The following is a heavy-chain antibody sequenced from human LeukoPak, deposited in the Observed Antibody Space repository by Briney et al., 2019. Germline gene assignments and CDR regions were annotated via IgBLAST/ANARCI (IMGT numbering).Heavy chain of an antibody. V-gene: IGHV3-30*19. CDR2: ISYDGSNK. D-gene: IGHD3-10*01. CDR3: ARSPGVLLWFGETNYFDY. Sequence: GGSLRLSCAASGFTFSSYGMHWVRQAPGKGLEWVAVISYDGSNKYYADSVKGRFTISRDNSKNTLYLQMNSLRAEDTAVYYCARSPGVLLWFGETNYFDYWGQGTLVTVSS. CDR1: GFTFSSYG. J-gene: IGHJ4*02.